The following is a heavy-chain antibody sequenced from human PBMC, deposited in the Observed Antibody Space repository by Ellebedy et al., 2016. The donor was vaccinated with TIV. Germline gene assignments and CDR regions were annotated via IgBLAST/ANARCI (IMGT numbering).Heavy chain of an antibody. D-gene: IGHD3-22*01. Sequence: AASVKVSCKASGGTFSSYAISWVRQAPGQGLEWMGGIIPIFGTANYAQKFQGRVTITADESTSTAYMELSSLRSEETAGYYCARDDYYDSSGYYGIDYWGQGTLVTVSS. CDR3: ARDDYYDSSGYYGIDY. V-gene: IGHV1-69*13. J-gene: IGHJ4*02. CDR1: GGTFSSYA. CDR2: IIPIFGTA.